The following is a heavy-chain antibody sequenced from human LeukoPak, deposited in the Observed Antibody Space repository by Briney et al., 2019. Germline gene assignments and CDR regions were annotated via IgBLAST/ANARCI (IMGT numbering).Heavy chain of an antibody. D-gene: IGHD2-15*01. CDR3: ARAPPEYCSRGSRDEGHWFDP. Sequence: SETLSLTCIVSDGSVSSSDYYWGWIRQPPGKGLEWIGSIYYSGRTYYNPSLKSRVTISVDTSENQFSLKLSSVTAADTAIYYCARAPPEYCSRGSRDEGHWFDPWGQGTLVTVSS. V-gene: IGHV4-39*01. J-gene: IGHJ5*02. CDR1: DGSVSSSDYY. CDR2: IYYSGRT.